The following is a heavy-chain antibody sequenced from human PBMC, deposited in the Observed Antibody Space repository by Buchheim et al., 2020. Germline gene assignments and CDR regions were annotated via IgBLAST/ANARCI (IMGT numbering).Heavy chain of an antibody. CDR2: IWYDGSNK. J-gene: IGHJ6*02. Sequence: QVQLVESGGGVVQPGRSLRLSCAASGFTFSSYGMHWVRQAPGKGLEWVAVIWYDGSNKYYADSVKGRFTISRDNSKNTLYLQMNSLRAEDTAVYYCARDLGSYFSYYYYGMDVWGQGTT. V-gene: IGHV3-33*01. CDR1: GFTFSSYG. D-gene: IGHD1-26*01. CDR3: ARDLGSYFSYYYYGMDV.